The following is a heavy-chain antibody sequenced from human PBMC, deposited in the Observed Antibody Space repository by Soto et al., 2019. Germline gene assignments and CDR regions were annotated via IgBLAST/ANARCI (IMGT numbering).Heavy chain of an antibody. CDR1: GGSITNYY. V-gene: IGHV4-59*01. CDR3: ARRGLGARFDY. J-gene: IGHJ4*02. Sequence: SETLSLTCTVSGGSITNYYWSWIRQTPGKGLEWVGSAHYSGSTQYNPSLKSRVTTSVDTSRNQISLNLTSVTAADTAVYYCARRGLGARFDYWGQGALVTVSS. D-gene: IGHD1-26*01. CDR2: AHYSGST.